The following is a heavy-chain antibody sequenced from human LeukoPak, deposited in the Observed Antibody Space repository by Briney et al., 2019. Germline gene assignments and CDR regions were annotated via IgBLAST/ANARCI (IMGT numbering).Heavy chain of an antibody. CDR2: INPNSGGT. J-gene: IGHJ4*02. Sequence: GASVKVSCKASGYTFTGYYMHWVRQAPGQGLEWMGRINPNSGGTNYAQKFQGRVTMTRGTSISTAYMELSRLRSDDTAVYYCARGGYSYGFVVDYWGQGTLVTVSS. CDR1: GYTFTGYY. D-gene: IGHD5-18*01. V-gene: IGHV1-2*06. CDR3: ARGGYSYGFVVDY.